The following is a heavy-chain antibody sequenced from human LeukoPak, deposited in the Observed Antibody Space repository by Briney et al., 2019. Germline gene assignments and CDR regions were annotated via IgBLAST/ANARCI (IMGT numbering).Heavy chain of an antibody. V-gene: IGHV3-15*01. Sequence: GGSLRLSCAASGFTFSNAWMSWVRQAPGKGREWVGRIKSKTDGGTTDYAAPVKGRFTISRDDSKNTLYLQMNSLRAEDTAVYYCAREGYDSSGYYYVDAFDIRGQGTMVTVSS. D-gene: IGHD3-22*01. CDR2: IKSKTDGGTT. CDR1: GFTFSNAW. CDR3: AREGYDSSGYYYVDAFDI. J-gene: IGHJ3*02.